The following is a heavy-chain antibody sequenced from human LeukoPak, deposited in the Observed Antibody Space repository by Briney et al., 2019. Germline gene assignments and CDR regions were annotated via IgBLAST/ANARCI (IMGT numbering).Heavy chain of an antibody. CDR1: GYTFTCYY. V-gene: IGHV1-2*02. CDR2: INPNSGGT. J-gene: IGHJ5*02. CDR3: ARDSHDWNYSGFDP. Sequence: AXVKVSCKASGYTFTCYYIHWVRQAPGQGLEWMGWINPNSGGTNYAQKFQGRVTMTRDTSFSTAYMELSRLRSDDTAVYYCARDSHDWNYSGFDPWGQGTLVTVSS. D-gene: IGHD1-7*01.